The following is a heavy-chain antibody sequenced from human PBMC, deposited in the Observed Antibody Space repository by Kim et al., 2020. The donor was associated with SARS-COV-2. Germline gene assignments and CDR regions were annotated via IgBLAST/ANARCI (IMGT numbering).Heavy chain of an antibody. CDR2: IYYSGST. D-gene: IGHD3-16*01. CDR3: ARGREAMITFGGAVVPYGMDV. J-gene: IGHJ6*02. V-gene: IGHV4-59*01. Sequence: SETLSLTCTVSGGSISSYYWSWIRQPPGKGLEWIGYIYYSGSTNYNPSLKSRVTISVDTSKNQFSLKLSSVTAADTAVYYCARGREAMITFGGAVVPYGMDVWGQGTTVTVSS. CDR1: GGSISSYY.